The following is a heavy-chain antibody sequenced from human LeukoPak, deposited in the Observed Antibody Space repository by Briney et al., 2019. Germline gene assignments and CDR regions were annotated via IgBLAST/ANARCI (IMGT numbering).Heavy chain of an antibody. CDR3: AELGITMIGGV. CDR1: GFTFSSSG. V-gene: IGHV3-48*01. D-gene: IGHD3-10*02. CDR2: IGTNSRTT. Sequence: GSLRLSCTASGFTFSSSGMNWVRQAPGKGLEWVSFIGTNSRTTYYGDSVKGRFTISRDNAKNSLYLQMNSLRAEDTAVYYCAELGITMIGGVWGKGTTVTISS. J-gene: IGHJ6*04.